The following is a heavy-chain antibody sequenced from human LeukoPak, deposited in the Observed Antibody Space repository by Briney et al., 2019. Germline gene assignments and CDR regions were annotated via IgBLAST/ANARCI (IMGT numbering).Heavy chain of an antibody. CDR1: GFTFSSYG. J-gene: IGHJ3*02. Sequence: PGGSLRLSCAASGFTFSSYGMSWVRQAPGKGLEWVSAISGSGGSTYYADSVKGRFTISRDNSKNTLYLQMNSLRAEDTAVYYCAKKKGGGGGSYYYFDAFDIWGQGTMVTVSS. D-gene: IGHD1-26*01. CDR2: ISGSGGST. V-gene: IGHV3-23*01. CDR3: AKKKGGGGGSYYYFDAFDI.